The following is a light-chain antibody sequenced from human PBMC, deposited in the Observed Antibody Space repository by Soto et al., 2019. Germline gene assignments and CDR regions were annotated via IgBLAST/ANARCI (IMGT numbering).Light chain of an antibody. V-gene: IGLV7-46*01. J-gene: IGLJ3*02. CDR1: TGSVTSGHY. CDR2: DTF. Sequence: QAVVTQEPSLTVSPGGTVTLTCGSSTGSVTSGHYPYWFHQKPGQAPKTLIYDTFEKHSWTPGRFSGSLLGGKAALTLSGAQPEDEADYYCLLSYRGAWVFGGGTKLTVL. CDR3: LLSYRGAWV.